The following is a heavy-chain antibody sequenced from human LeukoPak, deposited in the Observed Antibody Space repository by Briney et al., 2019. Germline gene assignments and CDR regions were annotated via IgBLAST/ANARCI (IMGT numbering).Heavy chain of an antibody. V-gene: IGHV3-30*04. CDR2: ISYDGSNK. Sequence: TGGSLRLSCAASGFTFSSYAMHWVRQAPGKGLEWVAVISYDGSNKYYADSVKGRFTISRDNSKNTLYLQMNSLRAEDTAVYYCGRNYFDYWGQGTLVTVSS. CDR3: GRNYFDY. J-gene: IGHJ4*02. CDR1: GFTFSSYA.